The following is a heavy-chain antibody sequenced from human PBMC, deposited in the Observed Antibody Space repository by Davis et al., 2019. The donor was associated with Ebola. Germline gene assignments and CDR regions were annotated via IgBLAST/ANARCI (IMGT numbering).Heavy chain of an antibody. Sequence: GESLKISCAASGFTFSSYWMSWVRQAPGKGLEWVANIKQDGSEKYYVDSVKGRFTISRDNAKNSLYLQMNSLRAEDTAVYYCARVFSGSYYYYYGMDVWGQGTTVTVSS. CDR2: IKQDGSEK. V-gene: IGHV3-7*01. J-gene: IGHJ6*02. D-gene: IGHD3-10*01. CDR3: ARVFSGSYYYYYGMDV. CDR1: GFTFSSYW.